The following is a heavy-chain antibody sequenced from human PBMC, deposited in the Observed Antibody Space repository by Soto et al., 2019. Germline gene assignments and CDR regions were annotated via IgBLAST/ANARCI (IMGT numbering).Heavy chain of an antibody. CDR1: GGTFSSYA. V-gene: IGHV1-69*13. Sequence: GASVKVSCKASGGTFSSYAISWVRQAPGQGLEWMGGIIPIFGTANYAQKFQGRVTITADESTSTAYMELSSLRSEDTAVYYCAGRPFCSSTSCYVRGAFDIWGQGTMVTVSS. D-gene: IGHD2-2*01. CDR2: IIPIFGTA. J-gene: IGHJ3*02. CDR3: AGRPFCSSTSCYVRGAFDI.